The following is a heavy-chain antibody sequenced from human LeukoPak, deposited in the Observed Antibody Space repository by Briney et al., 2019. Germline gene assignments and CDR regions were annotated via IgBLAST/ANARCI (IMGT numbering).Heavy chain of an antibody. CDR1: GGSISAYY. J-gene: IGHJ4*02. Sequence: PSETLSLTCTISGGSISAYYWSWIRQPPGKGLEWIGYIYSSGSANYNPSLKSRVTMSVDTPKNQFSLKLSSVTAADTAMYYCARMGGYSGYATHWGQGTLVTVSS. D-gene: IGHD5-12*01. V-gene: IGHV4-59*08. CDR3: ARMGGYSGYATH. CDR2: IYSSGSA.